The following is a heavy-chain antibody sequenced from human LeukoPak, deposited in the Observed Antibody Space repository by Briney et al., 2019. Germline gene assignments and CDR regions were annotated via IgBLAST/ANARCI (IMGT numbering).Heavy chain of an antibody. CDR2: ISDSGGST. Sequence: GGSLRLSCAVSGITLSNYVMSWVRQAPGKGLEWVAGISDSGGSTNYADSVKGRFTISKDNSKNTLYLQMNSLSTEDTAVYYCAKTTTGYSSGRYPGWPVDYWGQGTLVTVSS. CDR1: GITLSNYV. J-gene: IGHJ4*02. V-gene: IGHV3-23*01. CDR3: AKTTTGYSSGRYPGWPVDY. D-gene: IGHD6-19*01.